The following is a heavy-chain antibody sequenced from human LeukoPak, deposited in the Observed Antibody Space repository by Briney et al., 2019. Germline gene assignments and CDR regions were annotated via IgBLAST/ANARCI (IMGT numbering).Heavy chain of an antibody. CDR1: GFTFSSYA. V-gene: IGHV3-23*01. CDR2: ISGSGENT. J-gene: IGHJ5*02. D-gene: IGHD1-14*01. CDR3: AKHTHNHGGFFDP. Sequence: GGSLRLPCAASGFTFSSYAMSWVRQAPGKGLEWVSGISGSGENTYYVDSVKGRFTISRDNSKNTLYLQMNSLRAEDTAEYYCAKHTHNHGGFFDPWGQGTLVTVSS.